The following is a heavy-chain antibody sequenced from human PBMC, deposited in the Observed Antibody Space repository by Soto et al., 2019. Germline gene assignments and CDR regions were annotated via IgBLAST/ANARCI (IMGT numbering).Heavy chain of an antibody. V-gene: IGHV3-23*01. CDR3: AKGRGLYCSSNSCDYYYMAV. CDR1: GFTFSSYA. D-gene: IGHD2-2*01. J-gene: IGHJ6*03. Sequence: EVQLLESGGGLVQPGGSLRLSCAASGFTFSSYAMSWVRQAPGKGLEWVSAISGSGGSTYYADSVKGRFTISRDNSKNTMYLQMNSLRAEDTAVYYCAKGRGLYCSSNSCDYYYMAVWGKGTTVTVSS. CDR2: ISGSGGST.